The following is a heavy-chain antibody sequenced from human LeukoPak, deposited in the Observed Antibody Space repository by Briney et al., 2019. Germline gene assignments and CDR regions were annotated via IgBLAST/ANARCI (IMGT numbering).Heavy chain of an antibody. J-gene: IGHJ4*02. CDR1: GYTFTGYY. CDR3: ASQGSSLADGAYFDY. CDR2: INPNSGGT. V-gene: IGHV1-2*04. D-gene: IGHD4/OR15-4a*01. Sequence: ASVKVSCKASGYTFTGYYMHWVRQAPGQGLEWMGWINPNSGGTNYAQKFQGWVTMTRDTSISTAYMEVSRLTSDDTAVYYCASQGSSLADGAYFDYWGQGTLVTVSS.